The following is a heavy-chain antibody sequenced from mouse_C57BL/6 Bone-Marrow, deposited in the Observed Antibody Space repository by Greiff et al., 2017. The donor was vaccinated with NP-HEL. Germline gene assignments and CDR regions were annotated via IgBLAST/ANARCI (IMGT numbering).Heavy chain of an antibody. V-gene: IGHV1-55*01. CDR2: IYPGSGST. CDR1: GYTFTSYW. Sequence: QVHVKQPGAELVKPGASVKMSCKASGYTFTSYWITWVKQRPGQGLEWIGDIYPGSGSTNYNEKFKSKATLTVDASSSTAYMQLSSLTSEDSAVYYCAEGPLDYWGQGTTLTVSS. CDR3: AEGPLDY. D-gene: IGHD3-3*01. J-gene: IGHJ2*01.